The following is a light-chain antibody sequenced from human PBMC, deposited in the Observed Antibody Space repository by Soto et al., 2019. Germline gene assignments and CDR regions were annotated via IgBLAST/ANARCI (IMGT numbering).Light chain of an antibody. V-gene: IGLV2-11*01. J-gene: IGLJ1*01. CDR3: CSYAGSYTQV. Sequence: QSALTQPRSVSGSPGQSVTTSCTGTSSDVGGYNYVSWYQQHPGKAPKLMIYDVGKRPSGVPDRFSGSKSDNTASLTISGLQAEDEADYYCCSYAGSYTQVFGTGTKVTVL. CDR2: DVG. CDR1: SSDVGGYNY.